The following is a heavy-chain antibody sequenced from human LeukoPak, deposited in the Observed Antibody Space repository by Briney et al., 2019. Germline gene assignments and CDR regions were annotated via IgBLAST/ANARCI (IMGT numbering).Heavy chain of an antibody. V-gene: IGHV1-2*02. Sequence: LGASVKVSCKASGYTFTGYYMHWVRQAPGQGLEWMGWINPNSGGTNYAQKFQGRVTMTRDTSISTAYMELSRLRSDDTAVYYCAKGTYYYDSSGYKGFDYWGQGTLVTVSS. J-gene: IGHJ4*02. D-gene: IGHD3-22*01. CDR3: AKGTYYYDSSGYKGFDY. CDR1: GYTFTGYY. CDR2: INPNSGGT.